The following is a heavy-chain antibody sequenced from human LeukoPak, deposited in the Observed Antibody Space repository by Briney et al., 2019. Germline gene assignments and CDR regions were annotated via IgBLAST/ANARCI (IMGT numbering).Heavy chain of an antibody. CDR2: INQDGNSQ. V-gene: IGHV3-7*01. Sequence: PGGSLRLSCEASGFAFSSYCASWVRQAPGKGLEWVANINQDGNSQNYVDSVRGRFTISKDNAKNSVYLQINSLRAEDTAVYYCARSLWPEDYWGQGILVTVSS. J-gene: IGHJ4*02. CDR1: GFAFSSYC. D-gene: IGHD2-21*01. CDR3: ARSLWPEDY.